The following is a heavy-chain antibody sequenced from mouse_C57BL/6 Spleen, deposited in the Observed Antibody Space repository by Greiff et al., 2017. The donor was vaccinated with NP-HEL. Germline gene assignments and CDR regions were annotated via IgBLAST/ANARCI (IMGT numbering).Heavy chain of an antibody. CDR3: ARGEDYLFDY. D-gene: IGHD2-4*01. Sequence: VQLQQPGAELVMPGASVKLSCKASGYTFTSYWMHWVKQRPGQGLEWIGEIDPSDSYTNYNQKFKGKSTLTVDKSSSTAYMQLSSLTSEDSAVYYCARGEDYLFDYWGQGTTLTVSS. V-gene: IGHV1-69*01. CDR2: IDPSDSYT. J-gene: IGHJ2*01. CDR1: GYTFTSYW.